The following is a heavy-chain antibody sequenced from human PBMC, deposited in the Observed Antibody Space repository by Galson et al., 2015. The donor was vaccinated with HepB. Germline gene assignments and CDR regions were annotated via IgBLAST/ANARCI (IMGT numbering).Heavy chain of an antibody. CDR1: GGSISSYY. V-gene: IGHV4-59*01. Sequence: ETLSLTCTVSGGSISSYYWSWIRQPPGKGLEWIGYIYYSGSTNYNPSLKSRVTISVDTSKNQFSLKLSSVTAADTAVYYCASDRVDSGVNGDYFDYWGQGTLVTVSS. J-gene: IGHJ4*02. D-gene: IGHD4-17*01. CDR2: IYYSGST. CDR3: ASDRVDSGVNGDYFDY.